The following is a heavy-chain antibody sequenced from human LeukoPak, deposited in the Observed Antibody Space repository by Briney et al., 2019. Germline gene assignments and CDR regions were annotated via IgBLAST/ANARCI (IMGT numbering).Heavy chain of an antibody. J-gene: IGHJ4*02. V-gene: IGHV3-20*04. Sequence: GGSLRLSCAASGFTFDDYGMSWVRQAPGKGLEWVSGINWNGDSTGYADSVKGRFTISRDNAKNSLYLQMNSLRAEDTAVYYCAREVDDSSGYYYISYWGQGTLVTVSS. CDR3: AREVDDSSGYYYISY. CDR2: INWNGDST. D-gene: IGHD3-22*01. CDR1: GFTFDDYG.